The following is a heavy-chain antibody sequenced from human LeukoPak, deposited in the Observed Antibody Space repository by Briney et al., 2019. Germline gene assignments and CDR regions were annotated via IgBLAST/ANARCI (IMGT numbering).Heavy chain of an antibody. Sequence: GGSLRLSCAASGFTVSSNYMSWVRQAPGKGLEWVSVTYSGGSTYYADSVKGRFTISRDNSKNTLYLQMNSLRAEDTAVYYCARDQDYGTPHFYYYYMDVWGKGTTVTVSS. CDR3: ARDQDYGTPHFYYYYMDV. CDR2: TYSGGST. CDR1: GFTVSSNY. V-gene: IGHV3-66*02. J-gene: IGHJ6*03. D-gene: IGHD4-17*01.